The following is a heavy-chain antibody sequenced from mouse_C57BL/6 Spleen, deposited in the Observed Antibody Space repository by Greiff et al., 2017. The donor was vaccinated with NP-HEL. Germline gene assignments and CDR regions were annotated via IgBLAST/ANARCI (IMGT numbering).Heavy chain of an antibody. CDR3: ARGDNY. V-gene: IGHV1-81*01. Sequence: QVQLKESGAELARPGASVKLSCKASGYTFTSYGISWVKQRTGQGLEWIGEIYPRSGNTYYNEKFKGKATLTADKSSSTAYMELRSLTSEDSAVYFCARGDNYWGQGTTLTVSS. J-gene: IGHJ2*01. CDR1: GYTFTSYG. CDR2: IYPRSGNT.